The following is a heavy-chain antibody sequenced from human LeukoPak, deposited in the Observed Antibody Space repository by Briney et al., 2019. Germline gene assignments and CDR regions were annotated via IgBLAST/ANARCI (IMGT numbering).Heavy chain of an antibody. CDR2: ISGSDGRL. CDR1: GGSISGYY. V-gene: IGHV3-23*01. J-gene: IGHJ3*02. Sequence: ETLSLTCAVSGGSISGYYWSWVRQAPGKGLEWVSAISGSDGRLFYADSVKGRFTISRDNSKNTLYLQMNSLRVEDTAVYYCARGSRVTTRLDAFDIWGQGTMVTVSS. CDR3: ARGSRVTTRLDAFDI. D-gene: IGHD4-17*01.